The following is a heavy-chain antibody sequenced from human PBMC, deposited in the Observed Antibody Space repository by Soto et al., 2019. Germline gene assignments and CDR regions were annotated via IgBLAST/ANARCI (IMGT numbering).Heavy chain of an antibody. CDR2: ISYDGDNK. CDR1: GFTFTNYG. Sequence: GGSLRLSCAASGFTFTNYGLHWVRQAPGKGLEWVALISYDGDNKYYTDSARGRFTVSRDNFKNTLFLQMDSLRPEDTAVYHCVKKIMGYAANLDAMDVWGQGTTVTVSS. D-gene: IGHD2-8*01. V-gene: IGHV3-30*19. J-gene: IGHJ6*02. CDR3: VKKIMGYAANLDAMDV.